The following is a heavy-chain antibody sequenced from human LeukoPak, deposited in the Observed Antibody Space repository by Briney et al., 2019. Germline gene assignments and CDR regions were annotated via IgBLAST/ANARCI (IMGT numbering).Heavy chain of an antibody. CDR3: ASGGDFGSGSYSFLDS. CDR1: GGSISSYY. D-gene: IGHD3-10*01. CDR2: IYYSGST. Sequence: PSETLSLTCTVSGGSISSYYWRWIRQPPGKGLEWIGYIYYSGSTNYNPSLKSRVTISVDTSKNQISLKLSSVTAADTAVYYCASGGDFGSGSYSFLDSWGQGTLVTVSS. V-gene: IGHV4-59*08. J-gene: IGHJ4*02.